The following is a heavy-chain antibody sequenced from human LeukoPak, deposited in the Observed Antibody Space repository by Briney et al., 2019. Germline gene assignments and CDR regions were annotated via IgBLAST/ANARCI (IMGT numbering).Heavy chain of an antibody. Sequence: GGSLRLSCAASGFTFSSYAMSWVRQAPGKGLEWVSFIYSDNTHYSDSVKGRFTISRDNSKNTLYLQINSLRAEDTAVYYCARRAGAYSHPYDYWGQGTLVTVSS. CDR3: ARRAGAYSHPYDY. J-gene: IGHJ4*02. CDR1: GFTFSSYA. V-gene: IGHV3-53*01. CDR2: IYSDNT. D-gene: IGHD4/OR15-4a*01.